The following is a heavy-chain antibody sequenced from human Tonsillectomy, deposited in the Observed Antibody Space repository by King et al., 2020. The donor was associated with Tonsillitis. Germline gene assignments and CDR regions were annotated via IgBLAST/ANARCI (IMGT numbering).Heavy chain of an antibody. D-gene: IGHD3-22*01. CDR3: ARAPPYYYDSSGYTKGGAFDI. CDR1: GGSISSYY. J-gene: IGHJ3*02. Sequence: VQLQESGPGLVKPSETLSLTCTVSGGSISSYYWSWIRQPPGKGLEGIGYIYYSGSTNYNPSLKSRVTISVDTSKNQFSLKLSSVTAADTAAYYCARAPPYYYDSSGYTKGGAFDIWGQGTMVTVSS. V-gene: IGHV4-59*01. CDR2: IYYSGST.